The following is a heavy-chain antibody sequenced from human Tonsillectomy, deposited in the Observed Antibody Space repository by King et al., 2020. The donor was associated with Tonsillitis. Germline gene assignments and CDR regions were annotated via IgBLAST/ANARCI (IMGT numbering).Heavy chain of an antibody. CDR3: AREPFLPRGIGRGYYFDY. D-gene: IGHD6-13*01. Sequence: QVQLVESGGGVVQPGRSLRLSCAASGFTFSIYAMHWVRQAPGKGLEWVAVISYDGSQNFYADSVKGRFTISRDNSKNTLYLQMNSLRAEDTAVYYCAREPFLPRGIGRGYYFDYWGQGTLVTVSS. CDR1: GFTFSIYA. CDR2: ISYDGSQN. V-gene: IGHV3-30*04. J-gene: IGHJ4*02.